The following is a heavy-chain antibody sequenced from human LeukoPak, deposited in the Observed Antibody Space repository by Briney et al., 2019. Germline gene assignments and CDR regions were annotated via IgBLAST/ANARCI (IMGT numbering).Heavy chain of an antibody. J-gene: IGHJ5*02. V-gene: IGHV4-34*01. D-gene: IGHD2-15*01. CDR2: INHSGST. CDR1: GGSFSGYY. CDR3: ARGGGYCSGGSGSKPAVNWFDP. Sequence: SETLSLTCAVYGGSFSGYYWSWIRQPPGKGLEWIGEINHSGSTNYNPSLKSRVTISVDASKNQFSLKLSSVTAADTAVYYCARGGGYCSGGSGSKPAVNWFDPWGQGTLVTVSS.